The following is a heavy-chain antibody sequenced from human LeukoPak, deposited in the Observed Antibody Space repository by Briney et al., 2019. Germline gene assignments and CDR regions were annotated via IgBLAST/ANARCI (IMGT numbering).Heavy chain of an antibody. CDR2: IKQDGSEK. D-gene: IGHD2-2*01. V-gene: IGHV3-7*03. Sequence: PGGSLRLSCAASGFTFSSYWMSWVRQAPGKGLEWVANIKQDGSEKYYADSVKGRFTISRDNAKNSLYLQMNSLRAEDMALYYCVKAREYQLVDAFDIWGQGTMVTVSS. CDR1: GFTFSSYW. J-gene: IGHJ3*02. CDR3: VKAREYQLVDAFDI.